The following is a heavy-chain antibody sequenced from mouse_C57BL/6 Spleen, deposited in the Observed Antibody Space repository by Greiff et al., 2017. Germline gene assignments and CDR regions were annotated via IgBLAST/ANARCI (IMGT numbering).Heavy chain of an antibody. CDR2: IWGVGST. CDR1: GFSLTSYG. J-gene: IGHJ3*01. Sequence: VMLVESGPGLVAPSQSLSITCTVSGFSLTSYGVDWVRPSPGKGLEWLGVIWGVGSTHYNSALKSRLSISNDNSKSQVFLQMNSLQTDDTAMYYCASGYGCSRFAYWGQGTLVTVSA. V-gene: IGHV2-6*01. D-gene: IGHD1-1*01. CDR3: ASGYGCSRFAY.